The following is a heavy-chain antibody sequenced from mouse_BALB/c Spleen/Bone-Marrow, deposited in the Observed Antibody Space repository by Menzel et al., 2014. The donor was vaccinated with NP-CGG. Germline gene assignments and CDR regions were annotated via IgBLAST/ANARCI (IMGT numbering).Heavy chain of an antibody. CDR3: VRDSSGYFDY. CDR1: GFTFSWYA. J-gene: IGHJ2*01. CDR2: ISSAGSHT. Sequence: EVKLVESGGGLVKPGGSLKLSCAASGFTFSWYAMSWVRQTPEKRLEWVAEISSAGSHTYYPDTVTGRFTISRDNAKNTLYLEMSSLRSEDTAMYYCVRDSSGYFDYWGQGTTLTVPP. V-gene: IGHV5-9-4*01. D-gene: IGHD3-1*01.